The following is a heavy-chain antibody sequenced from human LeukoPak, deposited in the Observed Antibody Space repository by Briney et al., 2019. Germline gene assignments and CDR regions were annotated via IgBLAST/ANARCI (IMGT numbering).Heavy chain of an antibody. CDR1: GFTFSSYG. D-gene: IGHD6-19*01. Sequence: GGSLRLSCAASGFTFSSYGMSWVRQAPGKGLEWVSAISGSGGSTYYAGSVKGRFTISRDNSKNTLYLQMNSLRAEDTAVYYCAKDHLPGIVVADRDYWGQGTLVTVSS. J-gene: IGHJ4*02. V-gene: IGHV3-23*01. CDR2: ISGSGGST. CDR3: AKDHLPGIVVADRDY.